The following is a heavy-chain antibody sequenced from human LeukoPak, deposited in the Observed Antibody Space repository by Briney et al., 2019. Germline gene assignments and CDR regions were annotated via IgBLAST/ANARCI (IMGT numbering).Heavy chain of an antibody. J-gene: IGHJ3*01. V-gene: IGHV1-24*01. CDR2: FDPEDGET. CDR3: ARVSTWTQDAFDV. CDR1: GYTLTELS. D-gene: IGHD6-13*01. Sequence: ASVKVSCKVSGYTLTELSMHWVRQAPGKGLEWMGRFDPEDGETIYAQKFQGRVTMTADTSTDTAYMELSSLRSEDTAVYYCARVSTWTQDAFDVWGQGTMVTVSS.